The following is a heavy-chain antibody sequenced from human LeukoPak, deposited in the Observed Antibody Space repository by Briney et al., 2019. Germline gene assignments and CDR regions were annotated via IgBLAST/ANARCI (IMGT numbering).Heavy chain of an antibody. CDR1: GFTVSSTY. CDR3: ARGRPAHYFDS. V-gene: IGHV3-66*01. Sequence: GGSLRPSCAASGFTVSSTYLTWVRQAPGKGLEWLSVIYSGGYTYYADSVKGRFFISRDISENMVYLQMNSLSVEDTAVYFCARGRPAHYFDSWGPGTLVTVS. D-gene: IGHD6-6*01. CDR2: IYSGGYT. J-gene: IGHJ4*02.